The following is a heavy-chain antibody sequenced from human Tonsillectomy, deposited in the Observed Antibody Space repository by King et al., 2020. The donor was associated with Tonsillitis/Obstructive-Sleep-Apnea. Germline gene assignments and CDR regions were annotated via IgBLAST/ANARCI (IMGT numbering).Heavy chain of an antibody. CDR1: GFTFSTYA. CDR3: SKDFAAVTGDPGS. V-gene: IGHV3-23*04. D-gene: IGHD6-19*01. Sequence: VQLVESGGGLVQPGGSLRLSCVASGFTFSTYAMTWVRQAPGKGPEWVSGISGSNGGTYYADSVKGRFTISRDNSKNTLYLQMNSLRADDTALYDCSKDFAAVTGDPGSWGQGTLVTVSS. CDR2: ISGSNGGT. J-gene: IGHJ5*02.